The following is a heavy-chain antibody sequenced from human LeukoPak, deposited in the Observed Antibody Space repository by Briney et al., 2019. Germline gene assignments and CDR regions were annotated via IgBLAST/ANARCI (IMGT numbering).Heavy chain of an antibody. CDR2: ISYDGSNT. CDR3: ARADFYGSGSHPPGGFDY. J-gene: IGHJ4*02. Sequence: PGRSLRLSCAASGFTLRTYAMHWVRQAPGKGVEWVAVISYDGSNTYYADSVRGRFTISRDSSKNTLYLQMSSLRAEDTAVYYCARADFYGSGSHPPGGFDYWGQGTLVTVSS. D-gene: IGHD3-10*01. CDR1: GFTLRTYA. V-gene: IGHV3-30*04.